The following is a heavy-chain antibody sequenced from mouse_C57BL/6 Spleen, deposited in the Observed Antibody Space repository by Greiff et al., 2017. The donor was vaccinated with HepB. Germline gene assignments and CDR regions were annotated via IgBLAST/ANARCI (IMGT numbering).Heavy chain of an antibody. J-gene: IGHJ2*01. V-gene: IGHV1-50*01. CDR1: GYTFTSYW. D-gene: IGHD1-1*01. CDR3: ARSITTEGFDY. CDR2: IDPSDSYT. Sequence: QVQLQQSGAELVKPGASVKLSCKASGYTFTSYWMQWVKQRPGQGLEWIGEIDPSDSYTNYNQKFKGKATLTVDTSSSTAYMQLSSLTSEDSAVYYCARSITTEGFDYWGQGTTLTVSS.